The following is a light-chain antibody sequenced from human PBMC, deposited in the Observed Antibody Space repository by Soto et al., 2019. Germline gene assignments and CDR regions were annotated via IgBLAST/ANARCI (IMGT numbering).Light chain of an antibody. CDR3: HQRTNWPIT. Sequence: EIVMKQSPATLSVSPGERATLSCRASQSVSSNLAWYQQKPGQAPRLLIYDASNRATGIPPRFSGSGSGTDFTLTISSLEPEDFAVYYCHQRTNWPITFGQGTRLEIK. CDR1: QSVSSN. V-gene: IGKV3-11*01. CDR2: DAS. J-gene: IGKJ5*01.